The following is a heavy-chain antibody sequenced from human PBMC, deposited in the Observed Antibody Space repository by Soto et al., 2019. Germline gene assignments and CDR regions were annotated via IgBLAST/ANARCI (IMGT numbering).Heavy chain of an antibody. J-gene: IGHJ4*02. V-gene: IGHV3-30-3*01. CDR2: ISYDGSNK. CDR3: ARFFTMIVVGPYYFDF. CDR1: GFTFSSYA. Sequence: PGGSLRLSCAAYGFTFSSYAMHWVRQAPGKGLEWVAVISYDGSNKYYADSVKGRFTISRDNSKNTLYLQMNSLRAEDTAVYYCARFFTMIVVGPYYFDFWGQGTLGTGSS. D-gene: IGHD3-22*01.